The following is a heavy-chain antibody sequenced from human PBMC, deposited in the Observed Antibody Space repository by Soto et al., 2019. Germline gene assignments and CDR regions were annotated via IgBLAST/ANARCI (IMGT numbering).Heavy chain of an antibody. V-gene: IGHV1-69*02. D-gene: IGHD4-17*01. CDR3: ASTPHMTTVVRGYYYGMDV. J-gene: IGHJ6*02. Sequence: ASVKVSCKASGGTFSSYTISWVRQAPGQGLEWMGRIIPILGIANYAQKFQGRVTITADKSTSTAYMELSSLRSEDTAVYYCASTPHMTTVVRGYYYGMDVWGQGTTVTVSS. CDR2: IIPILGIA. CDR1: GGTFSSYT.